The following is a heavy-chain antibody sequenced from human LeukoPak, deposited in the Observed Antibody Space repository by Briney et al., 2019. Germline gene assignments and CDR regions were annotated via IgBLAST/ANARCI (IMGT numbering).Heavy chain of an antibody. CDR2: IYYSGST. CDR1: GDSISSSSYY. CDR3: ARHSNGGCTSTRCHIDY. D-gene: IGHD2-2*01. J-gene: IGHJ4*02. Sequence: PSETLSLTCTVSGDSISSSSYYWGWIRQPPGKGLEWIGTIYYSGSTYYNSSLKSRVTMSVDTSKNQFSLNLSSVTAAGTAVCYCARHSNGGCTSTRCHIDYWGQGTLVTVSS. V-gene: IGHV4-39*01.